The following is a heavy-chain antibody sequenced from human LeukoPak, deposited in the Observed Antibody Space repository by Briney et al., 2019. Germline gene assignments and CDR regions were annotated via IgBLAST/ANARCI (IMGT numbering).Heavy chain of an antibody. Sequence: GSLRLSCAASGFTFSSYWMTWVRQGPGKGLEWVANIKQDGSEKTYVDSVKGRFTISRDNAKNALYLQMNSLRAGDTAVNYCVRMIWFGEGNDYWGQGTLVTVSS. D-gene: IGHD3-10*01. CDR3: VRMIWFGEGNDY. CDR2: IKQDGSEK. CDR1: GFTFSSYW. J-gene: IGHJ4*02. V-gene: IGHV3-7*02.